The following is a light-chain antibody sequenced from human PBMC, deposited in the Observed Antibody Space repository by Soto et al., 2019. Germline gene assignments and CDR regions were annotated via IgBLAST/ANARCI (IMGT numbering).Light chain of an antibody. CDR2: DVS. CDR1: QSFGDS. Sequence: IALSPTTASLSPSVPERVTIPCRASQSFGDSLAWYQQKPGKAPYLLISDVSSLERGVPSRFSGSGSGTEFTLTISSMQPDDFATFYCQQYNGYSRTFGQGTKVDI. CDR3: QQYNGYSRT. V-gene: IGKV1-5*01. J-gene: IGKJ1*01.